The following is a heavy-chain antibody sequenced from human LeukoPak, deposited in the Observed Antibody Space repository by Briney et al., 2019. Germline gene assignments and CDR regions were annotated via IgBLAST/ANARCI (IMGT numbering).Heavy chain of an antibody. Sequence: INWVRLAXGQGREWMGRIIPILGIANYAQKFQGRVTITAEKSTSTACMEVSSLRSEHTAVYYCARVRYYYDDNNWFDPWGQGTLVTVSS. J-gene: IGHJ5*02. CDR2: IIPILGIA. V-gene: IGHV1-69*04. D-gene: IGHD3-22*01. CDR3: ARVRYYYDDNNWFDP.